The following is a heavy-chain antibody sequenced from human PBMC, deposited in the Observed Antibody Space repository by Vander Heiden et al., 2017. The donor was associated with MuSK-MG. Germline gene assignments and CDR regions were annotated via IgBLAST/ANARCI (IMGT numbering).Heavy chain of an antibody. J-gene: IGHJ4*02. CDR3: AKAIITMVRGVITN. D-gene: IGHD3-10*01. Sequence: EVQLLESGGGLVRPGGSLRLSCAPSDFTFSSYALSWYRQGPGKGMEWVSAISGSGGSTYYADSVKGRFTISRDNSKNTLYLQMNSLRAEDTAVYYCAKAIITMVRGVITNWCQGTLVTVSS. CDR1: DFTFSSYA. CDR2: ISGSGGST. V-gene: IGHV3-23*01.